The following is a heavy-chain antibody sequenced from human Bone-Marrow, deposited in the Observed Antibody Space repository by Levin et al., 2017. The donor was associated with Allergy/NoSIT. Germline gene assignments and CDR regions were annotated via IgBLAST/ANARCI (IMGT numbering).Heavy chain of an antibody. CDR3: ARGESYAGSFNGRFDP. CDR1: GYFIGSGYY. V-gene: IGHV4-38-2*01. D-gene: IGHD3-10*01. Sequence: PSETLSLTCVVSGYFIGSGYYWDWIRQTPGKGLEWIGGIYHSGSTFYNPSLSGRVTISVDTSNNHFSLRLMYVTAADTAVYYCARGESYAGSFNGRFDPWGQGSLVTVSS. J-gene: IGHJ5*02. CDR2: IYHSGST.